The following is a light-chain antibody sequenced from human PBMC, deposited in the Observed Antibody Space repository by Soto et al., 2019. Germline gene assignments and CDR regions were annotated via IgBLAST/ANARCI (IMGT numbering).Light chain of an antibody. CDR2: DVS. CDR1: QSVSSF. CDR3: QQRAGSST. Sequence: EIVLTQSPVTLSLSPGDRATLSCRPSQSVSSFLAWYQQKPGQPPRLLIYDVSNRAAGIPARFSGSGSGTDFTLTISSLEPEDFAVYYCQQRAGSSTFGQGTRLEIK. V-gene: IGKV3-11*01. J-gene: IGKJ5*01.